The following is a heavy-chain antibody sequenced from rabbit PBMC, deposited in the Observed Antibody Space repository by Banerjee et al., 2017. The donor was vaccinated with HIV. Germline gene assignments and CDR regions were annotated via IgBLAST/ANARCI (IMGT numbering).Heavy chain of an antibody. CDR1: GFSLSSSVY. Sequence: QEQPEESGGGLVLPEGSLTLTCTASGFSLSSSVYMCWVRQAPGKGLEWIACIYVGSIGSTYYATWAKGRLTISKTSSTTVTLQMTSLTAADTAIYFCARGNGGSSPLWGPGTLVTVS. CDR3: ARGNGGSSPL. J-gene: IGHJ6*01. D-gene: IGHD8-1*01. CDR2: IYVGSIGST. V-gene: IGHV1S45*01.